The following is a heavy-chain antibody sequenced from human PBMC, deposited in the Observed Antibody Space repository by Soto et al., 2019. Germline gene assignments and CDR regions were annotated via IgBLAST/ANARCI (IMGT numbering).Heavy chain of an antibody. CDR3: ARRDSRMVMGHFYY. Sequence: PSETLFNTCTVSGGSGCSVANDGSWIRQSPGKGLESIGYIYQRGSTNYNHSLKSRVTRSVGTSKNQFSLKRSSVTAADTAVYFCARRDSRMVMGHFYYWGHGTLGNVS. V-gene: IGHV4-61*08. CDR2: IYQRGST. D-gene: IGHD5-18*01. CDR1: GGSGCSVAND. J-gene: IGHJ4*01.